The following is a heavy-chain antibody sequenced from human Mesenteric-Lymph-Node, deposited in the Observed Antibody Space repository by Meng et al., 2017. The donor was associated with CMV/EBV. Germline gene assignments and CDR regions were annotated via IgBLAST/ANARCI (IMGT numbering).Heavy chain of an antibody. CDR3: ARDSVGGYSYGLDY. CDR1: GGTFSSYA. V-gene: IGHV1-69*04. Sequence: KASGGTFSSYAISWVRQAPGQGLEWMGRIIPILGIANYAQKFQGRVTIIADKSTNTAYMELSSLRSEDTAVYYCARDSVGGYSYGLDYWGQGTLVTVSS. J-gene: IGHJ4*02. CDR2: IIPILGIA. D-gene: IGHD5-18*01.